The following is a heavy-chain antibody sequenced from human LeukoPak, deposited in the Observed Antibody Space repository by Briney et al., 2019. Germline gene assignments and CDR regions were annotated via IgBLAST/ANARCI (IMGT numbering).Heavy chain of an antibody. CDR2: INPNSGGT. J-gene: IGHJ6*03. CDR3: ARSSGRSPNRDYMDV. Sequence: ASVKVSCKASGYTSTGYYMHWVRQAPGQGFEWMGWINPNSGGTNYAQKFQGRVTMTRDTSTSTVYMELSSLRSEDTAVYYCARSSGRSPNRDYMDVWGKGTTVAISS. D-gene: IGHD1-14*01. V-gene: IGHV1-2*02. CDR1: GYTSTGYY.